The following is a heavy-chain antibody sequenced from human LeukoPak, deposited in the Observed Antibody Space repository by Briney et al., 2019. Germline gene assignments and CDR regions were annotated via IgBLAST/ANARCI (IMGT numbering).Heavy chain of an antibody. CDR3: ARDYGSSSWYDY. Sequence: ASVKVSCKASGYTFTSYYMHWVRQAPGQGLEWMGIINPSGGSTSYAQKFQGRVTMTRDTSISTAYMELSRLRSDDTAVYYCARDYGSSSWYDYWGQGTLVTVSS. CDR1: GYTFTSYY. V-gene: IGHV1-46*01. J-gene: IGHJ4*02. CDR2: INPSGGST. D-gene: IGHD6-13*01.